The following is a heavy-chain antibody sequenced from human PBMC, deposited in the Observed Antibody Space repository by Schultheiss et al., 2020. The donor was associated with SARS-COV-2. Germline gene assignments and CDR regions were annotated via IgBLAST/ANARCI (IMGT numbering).Heavy chain of an antibody. CDR1: GGTFSSYA. J-gene: IGHJ4*02. CDR2: ISGYNDNT. Sequence: ASVKVSCKASGGTFSSYAISWVRQAPGQGLEWLGWISGYNDNTNYAQNLQGRVTMTTDTSTSTAYMELRSLRSDDTAVYYCAKEGGRVRGVKGYFDYWGQGTLVTVSS. D-gene: IGHD3-10*01. V-gene: IGHV1-18*01. CDR3: AKEGGRVRGVKGYFDY.